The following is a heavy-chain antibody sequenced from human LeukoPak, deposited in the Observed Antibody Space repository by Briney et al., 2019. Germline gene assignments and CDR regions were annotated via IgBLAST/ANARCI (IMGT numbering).Heavy chain of an antibody. V-gene: IGHV4-34*01. Sequence: PSETLSLTCTVSGGSISSYYWSWIRQPPGKGLEWIGEINHSGSTNYNPSLKSRVTISVDTSKNQFSLKLSSVDAADTAVYYCARWRTCCSSTSCYAFDYWGQGTLVTVPS. J-gene: IGHJ4*02. CDR3: ARWRTCCSSTSCYAFDY. CDR2: INHSGST. D-gene: IGHD2-2*01. CDR1: GGSISSYY.